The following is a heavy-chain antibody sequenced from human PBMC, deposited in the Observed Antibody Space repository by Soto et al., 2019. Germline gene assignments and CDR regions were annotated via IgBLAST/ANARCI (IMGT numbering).Heavy chain of an antibody. CDR2: INAGNGNT. Sequence: ASVKVSCKASGYTFTSYAMHWVRQAPGQRLEWMGWINAGNGNTKYSQKFQGRVTITRDTSASTAYMELSSLRSEDTAVYYCARLREGTYYYYGMDVWGQGTTVPVSS. J-gene: IGHJ6*02. V-gene: IGHV1-3*01. D-gene: IGHD1-1*01. CDR3: ARLREGTYYYYGMDV. CDR1: GYTFTSYA.